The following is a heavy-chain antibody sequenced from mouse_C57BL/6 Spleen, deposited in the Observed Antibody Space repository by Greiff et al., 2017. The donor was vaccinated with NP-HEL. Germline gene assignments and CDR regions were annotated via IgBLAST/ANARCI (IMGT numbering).Heavy chain of an antibody. CDR2: ISSGGSYT. V-gene: IGHV5-6*01. Sequence: EVKLVESGGDLVKPGGSLKLSCAASGFTFSSYGMSWVRQTPDKRLEWVATISSGGSYTYYPDSVKGRFTISRDNAKNTLYLQMSSLKSEDTAKYYCARQRDDGYLDYWGQGTTLTVSS. CDR3: ARQRDDGYLDY. J-gene: IGHJ2*01. CDR1: GFTFSSYG. D-gene: IGHD2-3*01.